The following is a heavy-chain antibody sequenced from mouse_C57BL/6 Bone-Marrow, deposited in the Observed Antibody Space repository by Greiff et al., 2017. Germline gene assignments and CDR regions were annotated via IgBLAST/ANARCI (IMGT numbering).Heavy chain of an antibody. D-gene: IGHD2-10*01. V-gene: IGHV1-72*01. CDR2: IDPNSGGT. Sequence: QVQLQQPGAELVKPGASVKLSCKASGYTFTSYWMHWVKQRPGRGLEWIGRIDPNSGGTKYNQKFKGKATLTVDKSSSTAYIPLSSLTSADSAVFYVARRAYDGSYDAMDYWGQGTSVTVSS. J-gene: IGHJ4*01. CDR3: ARRAYDGSYDAMDY. CDR1: GYTFTSYW.